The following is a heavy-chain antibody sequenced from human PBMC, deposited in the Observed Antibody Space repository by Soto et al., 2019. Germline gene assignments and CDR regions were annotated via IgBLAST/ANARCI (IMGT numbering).Heavy chain of an antibody. CDR1: GYSFTSYW. D-gene: IGHD6-6*01. Sequence: PGESLKISCKGSGYSFTSYWISWVRQMPGKGLEWMGRIDPSDSYTNYSPSFQGHVTISADKSISTAYLQWSSLKASDTAMYYCARLPTYSSSSAGDYYYYGMDVWGQGTTVTVSS. CDR2: IDPSDSYT. J-gene: IGHJ6*02. CDR3: ARLPTYSSSSAGDYYYYGMDV. V-gene: IGHV5-10-1*01.